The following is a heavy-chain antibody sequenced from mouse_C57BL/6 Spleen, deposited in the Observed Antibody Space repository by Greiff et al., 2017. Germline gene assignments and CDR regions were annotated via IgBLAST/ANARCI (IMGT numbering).Heavy chain of an antibody. CDR3: ARRVGSTYAVDY. J-gene: IGHJ4*01. CDR1: GYTFTSYW. D-gene: IGHD1-1*01. Sequence: QVQLQQPGAELVKPGASVKLSCKASGYTFTSYWMHWVKQRPGQGLEWIGMIHPNSGSTNYNEKFKSKATLTVDKSSSTAYMQLSSLTSEDSAVYYCARRVGSTYAVDYWGQGTSVTVSA. CDR2: IHPNSGST. V-gene: IGHV1-64*01.